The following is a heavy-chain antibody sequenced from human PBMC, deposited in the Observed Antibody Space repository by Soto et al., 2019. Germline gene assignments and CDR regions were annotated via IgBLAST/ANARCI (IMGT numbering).Heavy chain of an antibody. D-gene: IGHD2-15*01. J-gene: IGHJ4*01. CDR1: GGTFSSYT. Sequence: QVQLVQSGAEVKKPGSSVKVSCKASGGTFSSYTISWVRQAPGQGLEWMGRIIPILGIANYAQKFQGRVTITADKSTSTAYMELSSLRSEDTAVYYCARDRGGYCSGGSCYTSSFDYWGHGTLVTVSS. CDR3: ARDRGGYCSGGSCYTSSFDY. V-gene: IGHV1-69*08. CDR2: IIPILGIA.